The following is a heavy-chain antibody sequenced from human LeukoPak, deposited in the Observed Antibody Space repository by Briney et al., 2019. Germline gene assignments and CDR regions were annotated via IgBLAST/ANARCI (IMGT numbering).Heavy chain of an antibody. J-gene: IGHJ4*02. CDR2: IYTRGST. D-gene: IGHD3-22*01. V-gene: IGHV4-4*07. Sequence: SETLSLTCTVSGGSISTFYWSWIRQPAGKGLEWIGRIYTRGSTNYTPSLQSRVTMSVDTSKNQFSLKLSSVTAADTAIYYCARGRDSSGYEYYFDYWGQGTLVTVSS. CDR1: GGSISTFY. CDR3: ARGRDSSGYEYYFDY.